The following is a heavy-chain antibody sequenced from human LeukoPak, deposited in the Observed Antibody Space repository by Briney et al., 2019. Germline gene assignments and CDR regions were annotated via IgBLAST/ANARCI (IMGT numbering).Heavy chain of an antibody. CDR3: ARTLSVGYCSSTSCYEYAFDI. CDR2: IYYSGST. V-gene: IGHV4-39*01. Sequence: PSETLSLTCTVSGGSISSSSYYWGWIRQPPGKGLEWIGSIYYSGSTYYNPSLKSRVTISVDTSKNQFSLKLSSVTAADMAVYYCARTLSVGYCSSTSCYEYAFDIWGQGTMVTVSS. CDR1: GGSISSSSYY. D-gene: IGHD2-2*01. J-gene: IGHJ3*02.